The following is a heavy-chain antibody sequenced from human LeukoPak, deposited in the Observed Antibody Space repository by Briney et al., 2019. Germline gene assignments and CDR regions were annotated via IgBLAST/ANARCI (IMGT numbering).Heavy chain of an antibody. CDR2: ISTDGSST. Sequence: PGGSLRLSCAASGFTFSSYWMHWVRQAPGKGLVWVSRISTDGSSTNSADSVKGRLTISRDNAKNTLYLQMNSLRAEDTAVYYCVREYSSSSGRAFDIWGQGQWSPSLQ. CDR3: VREYSSSSGRAFDI. V-gene: IGHV3-74*01. CDR1: GFTFSSYW. J-gene: IGHJ3*02. D-gene: IGHD6-6*01.